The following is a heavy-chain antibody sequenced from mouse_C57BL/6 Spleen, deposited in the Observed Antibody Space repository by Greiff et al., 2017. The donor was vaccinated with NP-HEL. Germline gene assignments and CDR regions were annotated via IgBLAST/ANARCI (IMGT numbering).Heavy chain of an antibody. Sequence: EVHLVESGGGLVKPGGSLKLSCAASGFTFSSYAMSWVRQTPEKRLEWVATISDGGSYTYYPDNVKGRFTISRDNAKNNLYLQMSHLKSEDTAMYYCARENDSLYAMDYWGQGTSVTVSS. CDR3: ARENDSLYAMDY. J-gene: IGHJ4*01. V-gene: IGHV5-4*01. D-gene: IGHD2-4*01. CDR2: ISDGGSYT. CDR1: GFTFSSYA.